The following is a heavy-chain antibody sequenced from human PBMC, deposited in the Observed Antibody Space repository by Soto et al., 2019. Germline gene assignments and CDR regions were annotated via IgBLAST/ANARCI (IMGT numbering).Heavy chain of an antibody. CDR2: IYYSGTT. Sequence: LTLTCTVSGGSISSGGYYWTWIRQHPGKGLELIGFIYYSGTTFYNPSLKSLVIRSVDTSKNQFSLNLNSVTVADTAVYYCARLGAGGSAAPSGTDVWRQVSTITVSS. D-gene: IGHD3-16*01. J-gene: IGHJ6*02. V-gene: IGHV4-31*01. CDR1: GGSISSGGYY. CDR3: ARLGAGGSAAPSGTDV.